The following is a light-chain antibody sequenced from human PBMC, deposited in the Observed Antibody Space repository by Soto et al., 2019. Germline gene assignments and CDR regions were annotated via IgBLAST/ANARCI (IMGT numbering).Light chain of an antibody. Sequence: QSVLTQPPSASGTPGQRVTISCSGSRSNIGSNTVNWYQQLPGTAPKLLMYSNNQRPSGVPDRFSGSKSGTSASQAISGLQSEDEADYFCAAWDDSLNGVLFGGGTKLTVL. CDR2: SNN. V-gene: IGLV1-44*01. J-gene: IGLJ2*01. CDR3: AAWDDSLNGVL. CDR1: RSNIGSNT.